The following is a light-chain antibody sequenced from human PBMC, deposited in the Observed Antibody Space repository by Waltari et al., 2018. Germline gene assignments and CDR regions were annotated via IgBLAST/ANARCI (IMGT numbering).Light chain of an antibody. CDR1: QSISRY. Sequence: IEMTQSPSSLSASVGAKITITCRASQSISRYLSWYQQKPGKAPNLLIYAACSLQSGVPSRFSGSGSGTDFNLTISSLQPEDFATYYCQQSYNTPRKFGQGTKVEVK. CDR2: AAC. CDR3: QQSYNTPRK. V-gene: IGKV1-39*01. J-gene: IGKJ1*01.